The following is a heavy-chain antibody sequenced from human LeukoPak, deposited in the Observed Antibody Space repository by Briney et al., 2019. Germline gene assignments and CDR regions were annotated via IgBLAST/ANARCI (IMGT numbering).Heavy chain of an antibody. CDR1: GGSISSSSYY. V-gene: IGHV4-39*01. Sequence: SETLSLTCTVSGGSISSSSYYWGWIRQPPGKGLEWIGSIYYSGSTYYNPSLKSRVTISVDTSKNQFSLKLSSVTAADTAVYYCAQDYGDYGNWFDPWGQGTLVTVSS. CDR2: IYYSGST. J-gene: IGHJ5*02. D-gene: IGHD4-17*01. CDR3: AQDYGDYGNWFDP.